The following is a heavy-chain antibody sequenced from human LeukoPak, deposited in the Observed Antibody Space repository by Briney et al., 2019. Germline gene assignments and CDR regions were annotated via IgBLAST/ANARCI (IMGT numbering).Heavy chain of an antibody. CDR3: AKWTCSGGSCYPFDY. CDR1: GFTFSSYS. V-gene: IGHV3-21*01. D-gene: IGHD2-15*01. J-gene: IGHJ4*02. Sequence: GGSLRLSCAASGFTFSSYSMNWVRQAPGKGLEWVSSISSSSYIYYADSVKGRFTISRDNAKNSLYLQMNSLRAEDTAVYYCAKWTCSGGSCYPFDYWGQGTLVTVSS. CDR2: ISSSSYI.